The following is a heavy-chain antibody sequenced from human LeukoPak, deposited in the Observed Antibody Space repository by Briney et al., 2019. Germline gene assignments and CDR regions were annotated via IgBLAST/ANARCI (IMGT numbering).Heavy chain of an antibody. Sequence: GGSLRLSCAASGLTLSTYWMRWVRQAPGKGLVWVSRLSSDGSSTTYADSVRGRFTISRDNAKNMLYLQMNGLRAEDTAVYYCVRDYRHEGNWFGPWGQGTLVTVSS. CDR2: LSSDGSST. D-gene: IGHD3-16*02. CDR1: GLTLSTYW. J-gene: IGHJ5*02. CDR3: VRDYRHEGNWFGP. V-gene: IGHV3-74*01.